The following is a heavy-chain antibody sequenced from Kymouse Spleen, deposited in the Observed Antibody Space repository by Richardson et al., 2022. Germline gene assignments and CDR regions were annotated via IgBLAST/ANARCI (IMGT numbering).Heavy chain of an antibody. V-gene: IGHV4-34*01. CDR1: GGSFSGYY. CDR2: INHSGST. J-gene: IGHJ6*02. D-gene: IGHD3-10*01. Sequence: QVQLQQWGAGLLKPSETLSLTCAVYGGSFSGYYWSWIRQPPGKGLEWIGEINHSGSTNYNPSLKSRVTISVDTSKNQFSLKLSSVTAADTAVYYCAREGYGSGSYYTNYYYYGMDVWGQGTTVTVSS. CDR3: AREGYGSGSYYTNYYYYGMDV.